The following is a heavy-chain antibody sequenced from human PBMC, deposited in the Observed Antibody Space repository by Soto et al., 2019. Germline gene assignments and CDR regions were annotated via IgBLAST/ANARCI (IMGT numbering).Heavy chain of an antibody. J-gene: IGHJ3*02. V-gene: IGHV3-48*02. D-gene: IGHD1-26*01. CDR3: ARVAGADDAFDI. CDR2: ISSSSSTI. CDR1: WFTFRGYG. Sequence: WVPLRVSYTASWFTFRGYGMNWLSQAPGKGLEWVSYISSSSSTIYYADSVKGRFTISRDNAKNSLYLQMNSLRDEDTAVYYCARVAGADDAFDIWGQGTMVTVSS.